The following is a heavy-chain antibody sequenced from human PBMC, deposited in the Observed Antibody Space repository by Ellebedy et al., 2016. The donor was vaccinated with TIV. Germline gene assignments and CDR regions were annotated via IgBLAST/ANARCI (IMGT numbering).Heavy chain of an antibody. CDR3: ARLVYGDYLDY. D-gene: IGHD4/OR15-4a*01. CDR1: GGTFSSYA. Sequence: SVKVSCXASGGTFSSYAISWVRQAPGQGLEWMGGIIPLFGTTNYAQKFQGRVTITADESTSAAYMELSSLRSEDTAVYYCARLVYGDYLDYWGQGTLVTVSS. CDR2: IIPLFGTT. V-gene: IGHV1-69*13. J-gene: IGHJ4*02.